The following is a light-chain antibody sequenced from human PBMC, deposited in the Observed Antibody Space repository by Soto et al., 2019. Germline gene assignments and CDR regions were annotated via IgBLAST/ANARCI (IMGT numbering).Light chain of an antibody. CDR3: QQYGSSQT. J-gene: IGKJ1*01. V-gene: IGKV3-20*01. Sequence: EIVLTQSPGTLSLSPGERATLSCRASQSVSSSYLAWYQQKPGQAPRLLIYGASSRATGIPDRFSGSGSGTDFTLTISRLEPEDFAAYYCQQYGSSQTFGQGTKVDI. CDR2: GAS. CDR1: QSVSSSY.